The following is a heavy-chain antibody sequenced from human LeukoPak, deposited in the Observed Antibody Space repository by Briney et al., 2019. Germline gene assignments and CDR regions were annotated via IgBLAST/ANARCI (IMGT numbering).Heavy chain of an antibody. CDR3: ARDPRTPITILGVVTMGPDY. CDR2: ISSSSSYI. J-gene: IGHJ4*02. V-gene: IGHV3-21*01. Sequence: PGGSLRLSCAASGFFVSNNYMSWVRQAPGKGLEWVSSISSSSSYIYYADSVKGRFTISRDNAKNSLYLQMNSLRADDTAVYYCARDPRTPITILGVVTMGPDYWGQGTLVTVSS. D-gene: IGHD3-3*01. CDR1: GFFVSNNY.